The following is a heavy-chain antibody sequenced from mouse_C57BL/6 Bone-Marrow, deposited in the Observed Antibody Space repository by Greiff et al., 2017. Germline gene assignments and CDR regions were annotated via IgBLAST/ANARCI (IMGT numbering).Heavy chain of an antibody. D-gene: IGHD1-1*01. J-gene: IGHJ1*03. CDR3: ARNSFYYYGSSYDWYFDV. Sequence: VKLMESGPGLVQPSQSLSITCTVSGFSLTSYGVHWVRQSPGKGLEWLGVIWSGGSTDYNAAFISRLSISKDNSKSQVFFKMNSLQADDTAIYYCARNSFYYYGSSYDWYFDVWGTGTTVTVSS. CDR2: IWSGGST. CDR1: GFSLTSYG. V-gene: IGHV2-2*01.